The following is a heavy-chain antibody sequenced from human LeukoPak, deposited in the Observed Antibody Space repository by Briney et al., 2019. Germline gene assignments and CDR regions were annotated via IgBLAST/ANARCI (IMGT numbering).Heavy chain of an antibody. CDR2: IYTSGST. CDR3: ARESIVVVVAAGPPGWELDP. CDR1: GGSISSSGYY. Sequence: SETLSLTCTVSGGSISSSGYYWGWIRQPPGKGLEWIGRIYTSGSTNYNPSLKSRVTMSVDTSKNQFSLKLSSVTAADTALYYCARESIVVVVAAGPPGWELDPWGQGTLVTVSS. J-gene: IGHJ5*02. V-gene: IGHV4-39*07. D-gene: IGHD2-15*01.